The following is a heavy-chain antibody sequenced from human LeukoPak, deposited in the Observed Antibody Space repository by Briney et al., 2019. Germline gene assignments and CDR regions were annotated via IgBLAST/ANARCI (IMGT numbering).Heavy chain of an antibody. CDR1: GGSISSYY. CDR2: IHYSGSN. Sequence: PSETLSLTCAVSGGSISSYYWSWIRQPPGKGLEWVGYIHYSGSNNHNPSLKRRVTISVEKSKKQFSLRLSSVTTADPAFFYCPGRVYSSLDYWGQGTLVTVSS. D-gene: IGHD6-13*01. J-gene: IGHJ4*02. CDR3: PGRVYSSLDY. V-gene: IGHV4-59*08.